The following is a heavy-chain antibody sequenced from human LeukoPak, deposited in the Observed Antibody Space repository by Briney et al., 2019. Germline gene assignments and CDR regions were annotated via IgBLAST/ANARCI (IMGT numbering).Heavy chain of an antibody. CDR2: ISYDGSNK. CDR3: ARGLAPEDWFDP. J-gene: IGHJ5*02. V-gene: IGHV3-30-3*01. Sequence: GGSLRLSCAASGFTFSSYAMHWVRQAPGKGLEWVAVISYDGSNKYCADSVKGRFTISRDNSKNTLYLQMNSLRAEDTAVYYCARGLAPEDWFDPWGQGTLVTVSS. CDR1: GFTFSSYA.